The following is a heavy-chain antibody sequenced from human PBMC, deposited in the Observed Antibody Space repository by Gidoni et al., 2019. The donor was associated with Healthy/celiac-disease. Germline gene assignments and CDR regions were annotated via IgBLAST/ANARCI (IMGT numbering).Heavy chain of an antibody. V-gene: IGHV4-31*03. CDR1: GGSISSGGYY. CDR2: IYYSGST. D-gene: IGHD3-10*01. Sequence: QVQLQEPRPGLVKPSQTLSLTCTVSGGSISSGGYYWSWIRQHPGKGLEWIGYIYYSGSTYYNPSLKSRVTISVDTSKNQFSLKLSSVTAADTAVYYCAREMVQRTDGMDVWGQGTTVTVSS. J-gene: IGHJ6*02. CDR3: AREMVQRTDGMDV.